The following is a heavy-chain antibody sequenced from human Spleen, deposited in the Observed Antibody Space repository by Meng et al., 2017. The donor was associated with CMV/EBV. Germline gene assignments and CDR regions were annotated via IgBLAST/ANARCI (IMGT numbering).Heavy chain of an antibody. J-gene: IGHJ4*02. CDR2: ISSSISIK. CDR1: GFTFSRYS. D-gene: IGHD2-8*01. V-gene: IGHV3-48*04. CDR3: ARDQSEYCTNGGCYPTHFDY. Sequence: GGSLRLSCAASGFTFSRYSMNWVRQAPGKGLEWVSYISSSISIKNYADSVKGRFTISRDNAKSSLYLQMSSLRAEDTAVYYCARDQSEYCTNGGCYPTHFDYWGQGTLVTVSS.